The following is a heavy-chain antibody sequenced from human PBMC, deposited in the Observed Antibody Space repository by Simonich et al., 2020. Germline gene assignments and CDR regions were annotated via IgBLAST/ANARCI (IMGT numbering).Heavy chain of an antibody. D-gene: IGHD3-22*01. CDR3: AKDLGERITMVVVVIDAFDI. CDR1: GFTFSSYA. J-gene: IGHJ3*02. Sequence: GGGLVQPGGSLRLSCAASGFTFSSYAMSWVRQAPGKGLEWVSAISGRGGSTYYADSVKGRFTNSRDNSKNTLYLQMNSLRAEDTAVYYCAKDLGERITMVVVVIDAFDIWGQGTMVTVSS. V-gene: IGHV3-23*01. CDR2: ISGRGGST.